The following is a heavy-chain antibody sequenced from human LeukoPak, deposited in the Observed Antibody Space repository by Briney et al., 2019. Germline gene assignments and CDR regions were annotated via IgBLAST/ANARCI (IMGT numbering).Heavy chain of an antibody. D-gene: IGHD6-13*01. CDR1: GITFSSYA. V-gene: IGHV3-23*01. Sequence: GGSLRLSCAASGITFSSYAISWVRQAPGKGLEWVSGISDSGGSTYYADSVKGRFTISRDNSKNTLYLQMNSLRAEDTAVYYCASASSHRIAAGGDYWGQGTLVTVSS. CDR2: ISDSGGST. CDR3: ASASSHRIAAGGDY. J-gene: IGHJ4*02.